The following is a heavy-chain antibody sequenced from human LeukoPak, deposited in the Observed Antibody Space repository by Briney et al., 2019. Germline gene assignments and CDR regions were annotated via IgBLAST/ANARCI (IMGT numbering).Heavy chain of an antibody. CDR1: GFTFSSYA. V-gene: IGHV3-23*01. CDR3: AKAPYYDFWSGYYPRESLDV. Sequence: GGSLRLSCAASGFTFSSYAMSWVRQAPGKGLEWVSAISGSGGSTYYADSVKGRFTISRDNSKNTLYLQMNSLRAEDTAVYYCAKAPYYDFWSGYYPRESLDVWGKGTTVTVSS. CDR2: ISGSGGST. J-gene: IGHJ6*04. D-gene: IGHD3-3*01.